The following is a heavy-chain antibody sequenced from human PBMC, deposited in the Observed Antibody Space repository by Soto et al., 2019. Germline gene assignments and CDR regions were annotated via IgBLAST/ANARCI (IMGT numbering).Heavy chain of an antibody. Sequence: SETLSLTCTVSGGSISSGGYYWSWIRQHPGKGLEWIGYIYYSGSTYYNPSLKSRVTISVDTSKNQFSLKLSSVSAEDTAMYYCAKGPAGMYSSGWSQSFDFWGQGTQVTVSS. D-gene: IGHD6-19*01. J-gene: IGHJ4*02. CDR3: AKGPAGMYSSGWSQSFDF. CDR1: GGSISSGGYY. V-gene: IGHV4-31*02. CDR2: IYYSGST.